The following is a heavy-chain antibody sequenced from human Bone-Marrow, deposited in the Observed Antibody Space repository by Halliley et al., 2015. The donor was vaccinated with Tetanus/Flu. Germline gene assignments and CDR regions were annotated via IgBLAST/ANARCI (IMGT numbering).Heavy chain of an antibody. Sequence: SLRLSCAASGFTFSSYSMNWVRQAPGMGLEWVSVISSTSSYIYSADSVRGRFTISRDNAKNSLYLQMNSLRAEDTAVYYCARGGDYYGSPVIWGQGTMVTVSS. V-gene: IGHV3-21*01. CDR2: ISSTSSYI. J-gene: IGHJ3*02. D-gene: IGHD3-22*01. CDR1: GFTFSSYS. CDR3: ARGGDYYGSPVI.